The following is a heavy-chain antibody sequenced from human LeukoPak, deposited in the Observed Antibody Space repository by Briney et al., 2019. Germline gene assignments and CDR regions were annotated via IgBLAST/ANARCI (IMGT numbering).Heavy chain of an antibody. Sequence: SETLSLTCTVSGGSISSYYWSWIRQPPGKGLEWIGYIYYSGSTNYNPSLKSRVTISVDKSKNQFSLNLNSVTAADTAVYYCARSYDTGWYEDYWGQGTLVTVSS. J-gene: IGHJ4*02. CDR2: IYYSGST. CDR3: ARSYDTGWYEDY. CDR1: GGSISSYY. D-gene: IGHD6-19*01. V-gene: IGHV4-59*12.